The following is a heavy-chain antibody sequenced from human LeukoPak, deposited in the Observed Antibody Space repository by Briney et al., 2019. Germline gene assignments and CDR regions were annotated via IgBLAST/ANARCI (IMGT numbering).Heavy chain of an antibody. J-gene: IGHJ4*02. Sequence: GGSLRLSCAASGFTFSSFEMNWVRQAPGEGLEWVSYITSSGSTIYYADSVRGRFTISRDNAKNSLYLQMNSLRAEDTAVYYCARDRSAYGVITIFDYWGQGTLVTVSS. CDR1: GFTFSSFE. CDR2: ITSSGSTI. V-gene: IGHV3-48*03. D-gene: IGHD2-21*01. CDR3: ARDRSAYGVITIFDY.